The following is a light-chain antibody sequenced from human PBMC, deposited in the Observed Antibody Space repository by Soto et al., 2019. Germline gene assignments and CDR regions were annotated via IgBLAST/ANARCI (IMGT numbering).Light chain of an antibody. Sequence: DIVMTQSPDSLAVSLGERATINCKSSQSDLSTSKNKNFLAWYQQKPGQPPRLLIYWASTRESGVPDRFSGGGSGTDFTLTISSLQAEDGAVYYCQQYYTSWWTFGQGTKVEIK. V-gene: IGKV4-1*01. CDR1: QSDLSTSKNKNF. J-gene: IGKJ1*01. CDR3: QQYYTSWWT. CDR2: WAS.